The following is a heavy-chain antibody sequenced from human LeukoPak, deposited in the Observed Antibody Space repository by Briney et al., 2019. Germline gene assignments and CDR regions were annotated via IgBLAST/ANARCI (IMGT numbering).Heavy chain of an antibody. CDR1: GYTFTGYY. V-gene: IGHV1-46*01. CDR2: INPNGYST. D-gene: IGHD2-15*01. CDR3: ARVSGMVAAEYYFDY. J-gene: IGHJ4*02. Sequence: GASVKVSCKASGYTFTGYYMHWVRQAPGQGLEWVGIINPNGYSTRSAQKFQGRVTMTRDTPTSTLYMELSSLRSEDTAVYYCARVSGMVAAEYYFDYWGQGTLVIVSS.